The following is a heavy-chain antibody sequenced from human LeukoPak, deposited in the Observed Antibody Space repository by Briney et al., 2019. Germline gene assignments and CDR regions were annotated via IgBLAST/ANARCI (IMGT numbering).Heavy chain of an antibody. D-gene: IGHD5-12*01. Sequence: GGTLRLFCTASGFTCSGYWMSWVRQPPGKGLEWVTNIQQGGGEEHYVDSVKGRFTISRDNAKNSLYLQMNSLRAEDTAVYYCARAGGNSGYNSQFNWFDTWGQGTLVTVSS. CDR1: GFTCSGYW. V-gene: IGHV3-7*03. CDR3: ARAGGNSGYNSQFNWFDT. J-gene: IGHJ5*02. CDR2: IQQGGGEE.